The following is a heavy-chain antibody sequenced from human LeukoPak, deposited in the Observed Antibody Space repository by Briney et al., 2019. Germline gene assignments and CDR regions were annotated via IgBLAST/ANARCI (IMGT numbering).Heavy chain of an antibody. D-gene: IGHD3-9*01. V-gene: IGHV4-30-4*08. CDR2: IYYTEST. J-gene: IGHJ3*02. CDR1: GDSISSRDYY. CDR3: ARGFDGHNAFDI. Sequence: SETLSLTCSVSGDSISSRDYYWSWIRQPPGRGLEWIGYIYYTESTSYNPSLKSRVTISVDTSKNQFSLRLSAVTAADTAVYHCARGFDGHNAFDIWGQGTMVTVSS.